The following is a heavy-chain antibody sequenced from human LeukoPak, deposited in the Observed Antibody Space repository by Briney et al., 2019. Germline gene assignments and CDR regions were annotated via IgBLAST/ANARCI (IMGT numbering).Heavy chain of an antibody. Sequence: PSETLSLTCAVYGGSFSGYYWSWIRQPPGKGLEWIGEINHSGSTNYNPSLKSRVTISVDTSKNQFSLKLSSVTAADTAVYYCAGAARPGWFDPWGQGTLVTVSS. D-gene: IGHD6-6*01. J-gene: IGHJ5*02. CDR1: GGSFSGYY. V-gene: IGHV4-34*01. CDR3: AGAARPGWFDP. CDR2: INHSGST.